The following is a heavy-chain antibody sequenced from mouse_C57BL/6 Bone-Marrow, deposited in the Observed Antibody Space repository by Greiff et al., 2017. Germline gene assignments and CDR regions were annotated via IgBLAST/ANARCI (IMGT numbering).Heavy chain of an antibody. CDR2: IDPENGDT. D-gene: IGHD2-3*01. CDR3: TGPIYDGYYFDV. CDR1: GFNIKDDY. Sequence: VQLQQSGAELVRPGASVKLSCTASGFNIKDDYMHWVKQRPEQGLEWIGWIDPENGDTEYASKFQGKATITADTSSNTAYLQLSSLTSEDTAVYYCTGPIYDGYYFDVWGTGTTVTVSS. V-gene: IGHV14-4*01. J-gene: IGHJ1*03.